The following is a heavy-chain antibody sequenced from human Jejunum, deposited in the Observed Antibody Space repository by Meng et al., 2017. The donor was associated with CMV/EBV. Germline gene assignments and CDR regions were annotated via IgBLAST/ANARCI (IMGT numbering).Heavy chain of an antibody. CDR1: DEYY. CDR3: ARGGGSYCDSISCYFTAFDI. J-gene: IGHJ3*02. V-gene: IGHV4-30-4*01. Sequence: DEYYWTWIRQSPGKGLDWIGYISYTGTTSYNPSLKSRVSLSIDTSRKQFSLRLNSVTAADTAVYFCARGGGSYCDSISCYFTAFDIWGQGTMVTVSS. CDR2: ISYTGTT. D-gene: IGHD2-2*01.